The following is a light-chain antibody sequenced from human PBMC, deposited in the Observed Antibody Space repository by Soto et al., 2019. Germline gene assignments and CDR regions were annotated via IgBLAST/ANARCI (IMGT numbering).Light chain of an antibody. CDR2: EVS. J-gene: IGLJ3*02. V-gene: IGLV2-14*01. CDR1: SSDVGGYNY. CDR3: SSYTSSSTLLEV. Sequence: QSVLTQPASVSGSPGQSITISCTGTSSDVGGYNYVSWYQHHPGKAPKLMIYEVSNRPSGVSNRFSGSKSGNTASLTISGLQAEDEADYFCSSYTSSSTLLEVFGGGTKLTVL.